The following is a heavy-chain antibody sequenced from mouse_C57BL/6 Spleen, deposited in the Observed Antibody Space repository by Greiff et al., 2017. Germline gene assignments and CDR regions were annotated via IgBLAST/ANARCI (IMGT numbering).Heavy chain of an antibody. CDR1: GYTFTDYE. Sequence: QVQLQQSGAELVRPGASVTLSCKASGYTFTDYEMHWVKQTPVHGLEWIGAIDPETGGTAYNQKFKGKAILTADKSSSTAYMELRSLTAEDSAVYYCTTYGNYVYFDVWGTGTTVTVSS. V-gene: IGHV1-15*01. D-gene: IGHD2-1*01. J-gene: IGHJ1*03. CDR3: TTYGNYVYFDV. CDR2: IDPETGGT.